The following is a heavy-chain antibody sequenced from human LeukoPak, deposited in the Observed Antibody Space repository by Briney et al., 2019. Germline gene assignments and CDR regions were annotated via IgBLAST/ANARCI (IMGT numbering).Heavy chain of an antibody. CDR1: GSSFTSYW. CDR3: ARLGSSSWYFDY. J-gene: IGHJ4*02. D-gene: IGHD6-13*01. CDR2: IYPGDSDT. V-gene: IGHV5-51*01. Sequence: GESLQISCQGSGSSFTSYWIGWVRQLPGKGLEWMGIIYPGDSDTRYSPSFQGQVTISADKSISTAYLQWSSLKASDTAMYYCARLGSSSWYFDYWGQGTLVTVSS.